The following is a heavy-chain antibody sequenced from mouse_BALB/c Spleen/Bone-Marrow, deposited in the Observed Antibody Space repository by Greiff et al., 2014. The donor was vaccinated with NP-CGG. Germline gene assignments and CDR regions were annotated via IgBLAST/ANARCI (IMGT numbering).Heavy chain of an antibody. D-gene: IGHD1-1*01. J-gene: IGHJ2*01. CDR2: VWGGGIT. CDR1: GFSLTDYG. V-gene: IGHV2-6-5*01. CDR3: AKHDTTVVVDY. Sequence: QGQLKQSGPGLGAPSQSLSITCPFSGFSLTDYGVSWVRPPPGKGLGWLGVVWGGGITYYNSTLKSRLSITKDNSKSQVFLKMNSLQTDDTAMYYCAKHDTTVVVDYWGQGTTLTVSS.